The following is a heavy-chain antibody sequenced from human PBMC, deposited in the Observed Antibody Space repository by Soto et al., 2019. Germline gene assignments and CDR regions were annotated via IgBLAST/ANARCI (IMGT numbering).Heavy chain of an antibody. Sequence: SETLSLTCTVSGGSVSSGSYYWSWIRQPPGKGLEWIGYIYYSGSTNYNPSLKSRVTISVDTSKNQFSLKLSSVTAADTAVYYCARSGIAAAASLDWFDPWGQGTLVTVSS. V-gene: IGHV4-61*01. CDR3: ARSGIAAAASLDWFDP. D-gene: IGHD6-13*01. J-gene: IGHJ5*02. CDR2: IYYSGST. CDR1: GGSVSSGSYY.